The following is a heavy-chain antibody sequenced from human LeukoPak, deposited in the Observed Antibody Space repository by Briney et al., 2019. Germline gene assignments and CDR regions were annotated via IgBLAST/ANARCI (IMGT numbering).Heavy chain of an antibody. CDR1: GFAFSSDG. Sequence: GGSLRLSCAASGFAFSSDGMSWVRESAGKGREGVSAIRGCVGITEYADTVKDRFTSSRDNATNSLYLQTTSLRTEDTDVYYCVRDGSSWGNFDYWGQGTLVSVSS. V-gene: IGHV3-23*01. J-gene: IGHJ4*02. CDR3: VRDGSSWGNFDY. CDR2: IRGCVGIT. D-gene: IGHD7-27*01.